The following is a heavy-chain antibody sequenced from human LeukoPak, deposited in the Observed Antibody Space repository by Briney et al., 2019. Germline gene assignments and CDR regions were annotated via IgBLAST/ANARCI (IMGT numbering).Heavy chain of an antibody. D-gene: IGHD2-8*02. CDR1: GFTFDDYG. V-gene: IGHV3-20*04. CDR2: INWNGDST. CDR3: AREKATVGYYYYMDV. Sequence: PGGSLRLSCAVSGFTFDDYGMSWVRQAPGKGLEWVSGINWNGDSTGYADSVKGRFTISRDNAKNSLYLQMNSLRAEDTAFYYCAREKATVGYYYYMDVWGKGTTVTVSS. J-gene: IGHJ6*03.